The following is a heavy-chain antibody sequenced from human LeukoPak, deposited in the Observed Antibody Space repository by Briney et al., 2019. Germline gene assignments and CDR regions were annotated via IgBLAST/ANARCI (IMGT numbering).Heavy chain of an antibody. D-gene: IGHD6-13*01. CDR1: GFTFGDYA. CDR3: ASCSSSPATFDY. V-gene: IGHV3-49*03. J-gene: IGHJ4*02. Sequence: HTGRSLRLSCTASGFTFGDYAMSWFRQAPGKGLEWVGFIRSKAYGGTTEYAASVKGRFTISRDDSKSIAYLQMNSLRAEDTAVYYCASCSSSPATFDYWGQGTLVTVSS. CDR2: IRSKAYGGTT.